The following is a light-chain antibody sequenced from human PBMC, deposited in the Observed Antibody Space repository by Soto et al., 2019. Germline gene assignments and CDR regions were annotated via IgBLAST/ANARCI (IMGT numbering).Light chain of an antibody. Sequence: DIVMRQSPLSLPVTPGDPSSISCMSSQSLLHITVETFLFWYLQKPGQSPQLLIYEVSTRVSGVPDRFSGSGSGTDFTLDISRVETDDVGIYYCMQSTQLPPTFGQGTRLEIK. J-gene: IGKJ5*01. CDR3: MQSTQLPPT. CDR1: QSLLHITVETF. V-gene: IGKV2D-29*02. CDR2: EVS.